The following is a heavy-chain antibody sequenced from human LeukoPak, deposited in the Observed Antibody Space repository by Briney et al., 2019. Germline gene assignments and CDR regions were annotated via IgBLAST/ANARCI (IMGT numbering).Heavy chain of an antibody. Sequence: PGGSLRLSCAASGFTFSSYAMHWVRQAPGKGLEWVAVISYDGSNKYYADSVKGRFTISRDNSKNTLYLQMNSLRAEDTAVYYCAKLADPDWGQGTLVTVSS. J-gene: IGHJ4*02. CDR2: ISYDGSNK. CDR3: AKLADPD. V-gene: IGHV3-30-3*02. CDR1: GFTFSSYA.